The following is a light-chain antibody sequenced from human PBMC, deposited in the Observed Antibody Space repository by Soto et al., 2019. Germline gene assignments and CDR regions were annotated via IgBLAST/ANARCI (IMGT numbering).Light chain of an antibody. CDR2: DAS. CDR3: QQRSNWPIT. V-gene: IGKV3-11*01. J-gene: IGKJ5*01. Sequence: EIVLTQSPATLSLSPGERATLFCRASQSVSRHLAWYQQKPGQAPRLLIYDASNRATGIPARFSGSGSGTDITLTISSLEPEDFAFYYCQQRSNWPITFGQGTRLDIK. CDR1: QSVSRH.